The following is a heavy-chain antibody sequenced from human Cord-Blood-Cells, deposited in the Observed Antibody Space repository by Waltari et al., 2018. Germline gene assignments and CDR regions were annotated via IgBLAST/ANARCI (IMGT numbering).Heavy chain of an antibody. J-gene: IGHJ4*02. D-gene: IGHD3-3*01. CDR1: GGSFSGYY. Sequence: QVQLQQWGAGLLKPSETLSLTCAVYGGSFSGYYWSWIRQPPGTGLEWIGEINHSGSTNYNPSRKGRVTISVDTSKNQFSLKLSSVTAADTAVYYCARGPTIFGVVIMGFDYWGQGTLVTVSS. V-gene: IGHV4-34*01. CDR3: ARGPTIFGVVIMGFDY. CDR2: INHSGST.